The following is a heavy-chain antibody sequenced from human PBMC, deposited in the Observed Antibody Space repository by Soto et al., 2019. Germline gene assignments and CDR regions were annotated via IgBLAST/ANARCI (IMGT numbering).Heavy chain of an antibody. J-gene: IGHJ4*02. CDR1: GDTFSTYT. CDR2: IIPRCGTT. CDR3: ARSSGYSSGWYLDY. Sequence: ASVKVSCKASGDTFSTYTITWVRQAPGQGLEWMGVIIPRCGTTSYAQKFQGRVTMTRDTSTSTVYMELSSLRSEDTAVYYCARSSGYSSGWYLDYWGQGTLVTAPQ. V-gene: IGHV1-46*01. D-gene: IGHD6-19*01.